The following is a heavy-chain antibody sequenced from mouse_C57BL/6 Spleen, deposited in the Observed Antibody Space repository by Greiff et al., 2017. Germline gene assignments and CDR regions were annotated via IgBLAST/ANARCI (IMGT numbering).Heavy chain of an antibody. Sequence: QVQLQHSGAELVRPGTSVKVSCKASGYAFTNYLIEWVKQRPGQGLEWIGVINPGSGGTNYNEKFKGKATLTADKSSSTAYMQLSSLTSEDSAVYFCARSKLGRLDYWGQGTTLTVSS. V-gene: IGHV1-54*01. CDR3: ARSKLGRLDY. D-gene: IGHD4-1*01. J-gene: IGHJ2*01. CDR2: INPGSGGT. CDR1: GYAFTNYL.